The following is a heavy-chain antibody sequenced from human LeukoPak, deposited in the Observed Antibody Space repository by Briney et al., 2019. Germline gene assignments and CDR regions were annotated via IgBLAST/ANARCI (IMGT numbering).Heavy chain of an antibody. D-gene: IGHD2-2*01. CDR3: TRPPSRPYCSSTSCYSDDY. CDR1: GFTFSGSA. J-gene: IGHJ4*02. Sequence: GGSLKLSCAASGFTFSGSAMHWVRQASGKGLEWVGRIRSKANSYATAYAASVKGRFTISRDDSKNTAYLQMSSLKTEDTAVYYCTRPPSRPYCSSTSCYSDDYWGQGTLVTVSS. V-gene: IGHV3-73*01. CDR2: IRSKANSYAT.